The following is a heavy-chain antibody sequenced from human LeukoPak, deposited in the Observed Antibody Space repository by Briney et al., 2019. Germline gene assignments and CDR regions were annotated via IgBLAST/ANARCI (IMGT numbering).Heavy chain of an antibody. V-gene: IGHV3-7*05. CDR1: GFTFSNYW. CDR3: ARASDPWLQLT. CDR2: IKQDGSEK. Sequence: SGGSLRLSCAASGFTFSNYWMIWVRQAPGKGLEWVGNIKQDGSEKRYADSVRGRFSISRDNAQTSLYLQMNSLRAEDTAVYHCARASDPWLQLTWGQGTLVTVSS. D-gene: IGHD5-24*01. J-gene: IGHJ5*02.